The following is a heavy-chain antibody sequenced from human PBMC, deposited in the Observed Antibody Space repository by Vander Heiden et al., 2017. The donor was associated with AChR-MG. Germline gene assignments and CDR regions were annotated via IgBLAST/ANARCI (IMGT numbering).Heavy chain of an antibody. V-gene: IGHV1-18*01. D-gene: IGHD2-8*02. Sequence: QVQLVQSGAEVTKPGASVKVSCKASGYTFTSYGIRWVRQAPGQGLEWMGWISAYNGNTNYAQKLQGRVTMTTDTSTSTAYMELRSLRSDDTAVYYCARGSPVVYAPPSYYYGMDVWGQGTTVTVSS. J-gene: IGHJ6*02. CDR1: GYTFTSYG. CDR2: ISAYNGNT. CDR3: ARGSPVVYAPPSYYYGMDV.